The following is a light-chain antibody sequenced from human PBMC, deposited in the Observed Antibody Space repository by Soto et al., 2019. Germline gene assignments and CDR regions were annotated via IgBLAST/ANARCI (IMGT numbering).Light chain of an antibody. CDR3: QLRNSPPPFT. CDR2: AAS. V-gene: IGKV1-27*01. CDR1: QDIGND. Sequence: DIPMTQSPSSLSASVGDRVTITCRASQDIGNDLAGYQQRPGEVPNLLIYAASTFHSGVPPRFSGSGSGTDFTLHNISRQPGDAATTCCQLRNSPPPFTFGPGTKVDLK. J-gene: IGKJ3*01.